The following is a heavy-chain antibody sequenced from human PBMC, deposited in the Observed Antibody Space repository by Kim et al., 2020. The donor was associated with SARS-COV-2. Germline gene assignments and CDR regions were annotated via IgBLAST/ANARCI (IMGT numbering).Heavy chain of an antibody. J-gene: IGHJ4*02. CDR3: ARVDPPGWELPFW. CDR1: GFTFSSHY. CDR2: INQDGSEI. V-gene: IGHV3-7*01. Sequence: GGSLRLSCAAAGFTFSSHYMTWVRQAPGKGLEWVANINQDGSEIFYAHSVKGRFKISRDNTKNSLYLQMNSLRAEDTAVYYCARVDPPGWELPFWGGQGTLVTVSS. D-gene: IGHD3-3*01.